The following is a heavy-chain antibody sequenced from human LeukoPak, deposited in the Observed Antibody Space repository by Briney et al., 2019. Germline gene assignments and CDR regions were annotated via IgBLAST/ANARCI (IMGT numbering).Heavy chain of an antibody. CDR2: VSDSGGTK. CDR3: ARAPYYYGSGSQDYFDY. Sequence: GGSLRLSCATSGFNFRSLEMNWVRQAPGKGLEWVSRVSDSGGTKYANSVMGRFTISRDDAKNSLYLKMSNLRAEDTAVYYCARAPYYYGSGSQDYFDYWGQGALVTVSS. V-gene: IGHV3-48*03. J-gene: IGHJ4*02. D-gene: IGHD3-10*01. CDR1: GFNFRSLE.